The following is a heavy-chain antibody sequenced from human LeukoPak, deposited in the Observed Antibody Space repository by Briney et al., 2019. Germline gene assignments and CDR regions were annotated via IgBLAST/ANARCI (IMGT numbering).Heavy chain of an antibody. CDR3: ARAGLGIAARPADY. CDR2: INHSGST. V-gene: IGHV4-39*07. J-gene: IGHJ4*02. Sequence: SETLSLTCTVSGGSISGSGYYWGWIRQPPGKGLEWIGEINHSGSTNYNPSLKSRVTISVDTSKNQFSLKLSSVTAADTAVYYCARAGLGIAARPADYWGQGTLVTVSS. D-gene: IGHD6-6*01. CDR1: GGSISGSGYY.